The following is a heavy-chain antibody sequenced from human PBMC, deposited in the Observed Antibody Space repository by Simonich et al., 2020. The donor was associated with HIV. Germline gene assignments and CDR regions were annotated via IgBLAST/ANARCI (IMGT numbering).Heavy chain of an antibody. CDR3: ARGRYSSSSHDVFDS. J-gene: IGHJ3*02. Sequence: QLQLQESGPGLVKPSETLSLTCTVSGGSISSNNYYWGWIRQPPGKGLEWIGRVYYSGSTYYNPSLKSRVTISVDTSKNQFSLKLSSVTAADTAVYYCARGRYSSSSHDVFDSWGQGTMVTVSS. D-gene: IGHD6-13*01. CDR2: VYYSGST. CDR1: GGSISSNNYY. V-gene: IGHV4-39*07.